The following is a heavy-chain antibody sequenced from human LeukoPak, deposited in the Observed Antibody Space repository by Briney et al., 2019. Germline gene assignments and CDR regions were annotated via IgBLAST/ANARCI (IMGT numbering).Heavy chain of an antibody. CDR3: AKDYGYYYDSSGLYYFDY. V-gene: IGHV3-23*01. CDR2: ISGSGGST. Sequence: PGGSLRLSCAASGLTFSSYAMSWVRQAPGKGLEWVSGISGSGGSTYYADSVKGRFTISRDNSKNTLYLQMNSLRAEDTAIYYCAKDYGYYYDSSGLYYFDYWGQGTLVTVSS. CDR1: GLTFSSYA. D-gene: IGHD3-22*01. J-gene: IGHJ4*02.